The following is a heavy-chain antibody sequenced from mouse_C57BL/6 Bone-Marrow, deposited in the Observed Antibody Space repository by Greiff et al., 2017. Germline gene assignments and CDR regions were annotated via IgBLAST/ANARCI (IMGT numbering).Heavy chain of an antibody. CDR2: IDPENGDT. CDR1: GFNIKDDY. D-gene: IGHD1-1*01. J-gene: IGHJ3*01. V-gene: IGHV14-4*01. CDR3: TVYYGSSYVAWFAY. Sequence: EVQLQQSGAELVRPGASVKLSCTASGFNIKDDYMHWVKQRPEQGLEWIGWIDPENGDTEYASKFQGKATIPADTSSNTAYLQLSSLTSEDTAVYYCTVYYGSSYVAWFAYWGQGTLVTVSA.